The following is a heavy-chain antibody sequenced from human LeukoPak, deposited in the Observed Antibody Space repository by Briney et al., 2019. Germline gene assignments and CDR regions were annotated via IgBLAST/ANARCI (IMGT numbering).Heavy chain of an antibody. V-gene: IGHV3-30-3*01. D-gene: IGHD2-2*01. CDR1: GFTFSSYA. J-gene: IGHJ6*02. CDR2: ISYDGSNK. CDR3: ARGDCSSTSCYGVVGYYYYYGMDV. Sequence: GRSLRLSCAASGFTFSSYAMHWVRQAPGKGLEWVAVISYDGSNKYYADSVKGRFTISRDNAKNTLYLQMNSLRAEDTAVYYCARGDCSSTSCYGVVGYYYYYGMDVWGQGTTVTVSS.